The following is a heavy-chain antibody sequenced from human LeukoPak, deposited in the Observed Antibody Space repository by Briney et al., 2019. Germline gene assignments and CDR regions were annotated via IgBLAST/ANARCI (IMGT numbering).Heavy chain of an antibody. V-gene: IGHV4-31*03. CDR1: GVSISSGGYY. Sequence: SQTLSLTCTVSGVSISSGGYYWSWIRQHPGKGLEWIGYIYYSGSTYYNPSLKSRVTISVDTSKNQFSLKLSSVTAADTAVYYCARDREAYCGGDCYPPYYYYGMDVWGQGTTVTVSS. J-gene: IGHJ6*02. D-gene: IGHD2-21*02. CDR2: IYYSGST. CDR3: ARDREAYCGGDCYPPYYYYGMDV.